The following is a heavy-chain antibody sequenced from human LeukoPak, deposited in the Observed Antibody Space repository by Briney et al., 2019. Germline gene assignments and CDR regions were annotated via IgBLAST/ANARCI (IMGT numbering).Heavy chain of an antibody. D-gene: IGHD5-18*01. CDR2: IYPGDSDT. Sequence: GESLKISCKCSGFSFTNYWIAWVRQMPGKGLEWMGIIYPGDSDTRYSPSFLGQVTISADKSISTAYLQWSSLKASDTAMYYCARRAYTYGRYYMDVWGKGTTVTVSS. CDR1: GFSFTNYW. CDR3: ARRAYTYGRYYMDV. J-gene: IGHJ6*03. V-gene: IGHV5-51*01.